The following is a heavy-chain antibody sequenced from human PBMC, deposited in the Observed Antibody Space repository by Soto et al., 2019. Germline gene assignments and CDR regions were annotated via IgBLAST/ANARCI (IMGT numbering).Heavy chain of an antibody. CDR1: EFTSSTYP. Sequence: GGSLRLSCAASEFTSSTYPMRWVRQAPGKGLEWVAVISYDETNKYYADSVKGRFTISRDNSKNTLYLQMNNLRADDTAVYYCARGASDFWGAYPEIHFFDYWGHGTLVTVSS. D-gene: IGHD3-3*01. CDR3: ARGASDFWGAYPEIHFFDY. CDR2: ISYDETNK. V-gene: IGHV3-30-3*01. J-gene: IGHJ4*01.